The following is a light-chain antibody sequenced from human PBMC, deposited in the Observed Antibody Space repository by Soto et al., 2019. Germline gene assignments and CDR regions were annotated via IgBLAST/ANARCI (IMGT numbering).Light chain of an antibody. CDR2: GAS. J-gene: IGKJ1*01. V-gene: IGKV3-20*01. CDR3: QQYGSSPWT. CDR1: ESVSSSY. Sequence: PGERATLSCRASESVSSSYLAWYQQKPGQAPRLLIYGASSRATGIPDRFNGSGSGTDFTLTISRLEPEDFAVYYCQQYGSSPWTFGQGTKVEIK.